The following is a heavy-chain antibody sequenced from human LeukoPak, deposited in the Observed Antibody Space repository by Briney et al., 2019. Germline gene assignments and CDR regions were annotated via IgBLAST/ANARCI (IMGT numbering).Heavy chain of an antibody. CDR1: GNSIANTFYY. CDR3: ARRQDGHDY. CDR2: IYTTGST. J-gene: IGHJ4*02. V-gene: IGHV4-61*02. Sequence: SETLSLTCTVSGNSIANTFYYWSWLRQPAGRGLEWIGRIYTTGSTDYNPSLKSRVTISLDTSRNQFSLKLSSVTAADTAVYYCARRQDGHDYWGQGTLVTVSS.